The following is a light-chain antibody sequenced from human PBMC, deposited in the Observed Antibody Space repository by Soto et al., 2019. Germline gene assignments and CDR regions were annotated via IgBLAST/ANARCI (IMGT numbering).Light chain of an antibody. CDR2: GAS. V-gene: IGKV3-20*01. CDR1: QSVDTTF. J-gene: IGKJ1*01. CDR3: QQYMSSVT. Sequence: EIVLTQSPGSLSLSPGQRATLSCRASQSVDTTFFAWYQKKPGQAPRLLIYGASKRATGIPDRFSGSGSGTDFTLIISRLEPEDVEVYYCQQYMSSVTFGQGTKVEIK.